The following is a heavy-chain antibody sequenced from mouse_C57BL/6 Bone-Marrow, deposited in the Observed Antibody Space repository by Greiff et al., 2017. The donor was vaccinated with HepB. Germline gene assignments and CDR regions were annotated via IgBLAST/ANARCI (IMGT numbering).Heavy chain of an antibody. J-gene: IGHJ4*01. CDR1: GFTFSSYG. CDR2: ISSGGSYT. Sequence: EVMLVESGGDLVKPGGSLKLSCAASGFTFSSYGMSWVRQTPDKRLEWVATISSGGSYTYYPDSVKGRFTISRDNAKNTLYLQMSSLKSEDTAMYYCASPLITTVVAFYAMDYWGQGTSGTVSS. CDR3: ASPLITTVVAFYAMDY. D-gene: IGHD1-1*01. V-gene: IGHV5-6*02.